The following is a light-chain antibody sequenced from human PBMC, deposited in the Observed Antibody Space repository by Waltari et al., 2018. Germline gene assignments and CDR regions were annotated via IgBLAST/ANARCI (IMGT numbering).Light chain of an antibody. CDR1: SSDVGGHTR. CDR2: EVD. Sequence: QSALTQPPSASGSPGQSVTISCTGTSSDVGGHTRLSWYQQYPGTAPQLIIYEVDKRPSGVPDRFSGSRSGNTASLTVSGLQADDESVYYCSSYRGDYNWVFGGGTKLTVL. CDR3: SSYRGDYNWV. J-gene: IGLJ2*01. V-gene: IGLV2-8*01.